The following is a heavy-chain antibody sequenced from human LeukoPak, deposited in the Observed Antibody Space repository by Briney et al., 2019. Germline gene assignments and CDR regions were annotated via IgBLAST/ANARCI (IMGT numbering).Heavy chain of an antibody. Sequence: PGGSLRLSCAASGFTFSSYWMHWVRQAPGKGLVWVSRINSDGSSTSYADSVKGQFTISRDNAKNTLYLQMNSLRAEDTAVYYCARVSPETYYDFWSGSYYYYGMDVWGQGTTVTVSS. CDR2: INSDGSST. V-gene: IGHV3-74*01. CDR1: GFTFSSYW. CDR3: ARVSPETYYDFWSGSYYYYGMDV. D-gene: IGHD3-3*01. J-gene: IGHJ6*02.